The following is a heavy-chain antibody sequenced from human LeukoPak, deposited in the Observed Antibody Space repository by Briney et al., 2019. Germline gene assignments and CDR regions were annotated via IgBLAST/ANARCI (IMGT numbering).Heavy chain of an antibody. V-gene: IGHV4-59*01. J-gene: IGHJ5*02. D-gene: IGHD6-19*01. CDR2: IYYSGST. CDR3: ARDRAGIAVAEP. Sequence: PSETLSLTCTVSGGSISSYYWSWIRQPPGKGLEWIGYIYYSGSTNYNPSLKSRVTISVDTSKNQFSLKLSSVTAADTAVYYRARDRAGIAVAEPWGQGTLVTVSS. CDR1: GGSISSYY.